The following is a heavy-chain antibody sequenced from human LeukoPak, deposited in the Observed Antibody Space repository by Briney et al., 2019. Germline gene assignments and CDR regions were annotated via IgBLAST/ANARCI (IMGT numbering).Heavy chain of an antibody. V-gene: IGHV1-69*04. D-gene: IGHD3-16*01. CDR2: IIPILGIA. CDR3: ASLGGTQFYGYGMDV. Sequence: LVKVSCKASGGTFSSYAISWVRQAPGQGLEWMGRIIPILGIANYAQKFQGRVTITADKSTSTAYMELSSLRSEDTAVYYCASLGGTQFYGYGMDVWGQGTTVTVSS. CDR1: GGTFSSYA. J-gene: IGHJ6*02.